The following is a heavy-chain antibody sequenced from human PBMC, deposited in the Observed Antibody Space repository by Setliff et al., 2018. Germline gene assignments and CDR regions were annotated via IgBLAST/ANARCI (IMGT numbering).Heavy chain of an antibody. D-gene: IGHD4-17*01. CDR3: AHKYGDYVRYFQH. V-gene: IGHV2-5*01. CDR2: IYWNDDK. Sequence: TLSLTCAVSGYSIGSGYYWGWIRQPPGKALEWLALIYWNDDKRYSPSLKSRLTITKDTSKNQVVLTMTNMDPVDTATYYCAHKYGDYVRYFQHWGQGTLVTVSS. CDR1: GYSIGSGYY. J-gene: IGHJ1*01.